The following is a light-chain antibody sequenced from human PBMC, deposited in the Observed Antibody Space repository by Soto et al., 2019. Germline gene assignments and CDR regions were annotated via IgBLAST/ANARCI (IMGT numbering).Light chain of an antibody. V-gene: IGLV2-14*01. J-gene: IGLJ1*01. Sequence: QSALTQPASVSVSPGQSITISCTGTSSDVGGYNYVSWYQQHPGKAPKLMIYDVSSRPSGVSDRFSGSKSGNTASLTISGLQAEDEADYYCSSYTSSSTYVFGTGTQLTVL. CDR2: DVS. CDR1: SSDVGGYNY. CDR3: SSYTSSSTYV.